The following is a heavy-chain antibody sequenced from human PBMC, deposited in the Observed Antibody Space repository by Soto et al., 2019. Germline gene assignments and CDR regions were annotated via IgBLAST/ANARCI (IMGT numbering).Heavy chain of an antibody. CDR1: GHTFTSYA. J-gene: IGHJ5*02. Sequence: QVQLVQSGAEVKKPGASVKVSCKASGHTFTSYAMHWVRQAPGQRLEWMGWINAGNGNTKYSQKFQGRVTITRDTSASTAYMELSSLRSEDTAVYYCARGAGAIVLMVYDNWFDPWGQGTLVTVSS. V-gene: IGHV1-3*01. CDR2: INAGNGNT. D-gene: IGHD2-8*01. CDR3: ARGAGAIVLMVYDNWFDP.